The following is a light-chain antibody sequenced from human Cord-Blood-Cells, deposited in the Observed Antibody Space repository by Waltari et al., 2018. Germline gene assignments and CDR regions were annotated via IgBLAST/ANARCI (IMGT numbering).Light chain of an antibody. CDR3: QQYDNLFT. V-gene: IGKV1-33*01. Sequence: DIQMTQSPSSLSASVGDRVTITCQASQDISNYLNWYQQKPGKAPKLLIYDASKLETGVPSRFSGSGAGTDFTFTISSLQPEDIATDYCQQYDNLFTFGPGTKVDIK. CDR2: DAS. J-gene: IGKJ3*01. CDR1: QDISNY.